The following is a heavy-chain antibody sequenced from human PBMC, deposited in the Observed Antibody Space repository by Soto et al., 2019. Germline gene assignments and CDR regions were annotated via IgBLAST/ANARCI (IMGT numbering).Heavy chain of an antibody. Sequence: EVQLVESGGGLVRPGGSPRLSCEASGFTFSSYWMHWVRQAPGKGLVWVSRMNEDGGTRDYADSVKGRFTISRDKAKNTLYLQMNSLRVEDTAVYYCASDLSGRADVWGQGTTVTVSS. J-gene: IGHJ6*02. V-gene: IGHV3-74*02. D-gene: IGHD3-10*01. CDR3: ASDLSGRADV. CDR2: MNEDGGTR. CDR1: GFTFSSYW.